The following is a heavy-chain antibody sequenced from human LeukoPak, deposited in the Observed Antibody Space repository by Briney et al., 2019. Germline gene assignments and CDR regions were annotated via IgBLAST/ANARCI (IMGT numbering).Heavy chain of an antibody. D-gene: IGHD3-22*01. V-gene: IGHV3-15*01. J-gene: IGHJ4*02. Sequence: SGGSLRLSCAVSGFTFSNAWMSWVRQAPGKGLEWVGRIKSKTGGGTTDYAAPVKGRFTISRDDSKNTLYLQMNSLKTEDTAVYYCTTGSDYYDSSGFDYWGQGTLVTVSS. CDR1: GFTFSNAW. CDR2: IKSKTGGGTT. CDR3: TTGSDYYDSSGFDY.